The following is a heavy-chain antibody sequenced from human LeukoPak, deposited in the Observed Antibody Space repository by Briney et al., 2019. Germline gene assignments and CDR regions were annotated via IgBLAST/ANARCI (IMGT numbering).Heavy chain of an antibody. D-gene: IGHD6-13*01. V-gene: IGHV4-59*01. CDR3: ARQEQQLTPCYFDY. CDR1: GDSISSYY. Sequence: SETLSLTCTVSGDSISSYYWSWIRQPPGKGLEWIGYIYYSGSTNYNPSLKSRVTISVDTSKNQFSLKLSSVTAADTAVYYCARQEQQLTPCYFDYWGQGTLVTVSS. CDR2: IYYSGST. J-gene: IGHJ4*02.